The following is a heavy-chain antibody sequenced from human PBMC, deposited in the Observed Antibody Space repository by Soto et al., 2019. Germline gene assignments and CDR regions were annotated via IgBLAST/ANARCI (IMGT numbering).Heavy chain of an antibody. CDR2: ISYDGSNK. CDR1: GFTFSSYA. D-gene: IGHD6-19*01. CDR3: ARVAVAAPIEDY. V-gene: IGHV3-30-3*01. J-gene: IGHJ4*02. Sequence: QVQLVESGGGVVQPGRSLRLSCAASGFTFSSYAMYWVRQAPGKGLEWVAVISYDGSNKYYADSVKGRFTISRDNSKNTLYLQMNSLRAEDTAVYYCARVAVAAPIEDYWGQGTLVTVSS.